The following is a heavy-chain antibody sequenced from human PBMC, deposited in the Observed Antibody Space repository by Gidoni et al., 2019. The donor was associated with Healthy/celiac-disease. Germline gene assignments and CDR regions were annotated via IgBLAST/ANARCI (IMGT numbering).Heavy chain of an antibody. D-gene: IGHD6-6*01. CDR1: GYTFTSYD. CDR2: MNPNSGNT. CDR3: ARGRTAARVFDY. Sequence: QLQLVQSGAEVKKPGASVKVYCKASGYTFTSYDINWVRQATGQGLEWMGWMNPNSGNTGYAQKFQGRVTMPRNTSISTADMELSSLRSEDTAVYYCARGRTAARVFDYWGQGTLVTVSS. J-gene: IGHJ4*02. V-gene: IGHV1-8*01.